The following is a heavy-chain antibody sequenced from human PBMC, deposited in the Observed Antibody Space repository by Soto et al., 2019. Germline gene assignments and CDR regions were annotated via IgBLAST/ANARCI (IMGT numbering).Heavy chain of an antibody. V-gene: IGHV4-39*01. CDR2: IYYSGST. CDR1: GGSISSSSYY. Sequence: QLQLQESGPGLVKPSETLSLTCTVSGGSISSSSYYWGWIRQPPGKGLEWIGSIYYSGSTYYNPSLKSRVTISVDTSKNQFSLKLSSVTAADTAVYYCARLDVEMATGYFDYWGQGTLVTVSS. CDR3: ARLDVEMATGYFDY. D-gene: IGHD5-12*01. J-gene: IGHJ4*02.